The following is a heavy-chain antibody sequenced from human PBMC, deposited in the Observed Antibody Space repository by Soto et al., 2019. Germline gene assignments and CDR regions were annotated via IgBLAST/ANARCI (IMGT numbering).Heavy chain of an antibody. CDR1: GDSISRYY. V-gene: IGHV4-59*01. CDR2: IYDGGST. CDR3: ARAPTYSYGSGSPYYFYAMDV. J-gene: IGHJ6*02. D-gene: IGHD3-10*01. Sequence: QVQLQQSGPGLVRPSETLSLTCTVSGDSISRYYWSWIRQSPGKGLEWVGYIYDGGSTRYNPSLRSPVTISSDTSENPFSLKLSSVTAADTAVYYCARAPTYSYGSGSPYYFYAMDVWGQGTTVTVSS.